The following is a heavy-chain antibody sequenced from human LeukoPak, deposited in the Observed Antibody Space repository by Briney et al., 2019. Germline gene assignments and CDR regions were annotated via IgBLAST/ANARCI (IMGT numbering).Heavy chain of an antibody. Sequence: GRSLRLSCAASGFTFSSYGMHWVRQAPGKGLEWVAVISYDGSNKYYADSVKGRFTISRDNPKNTLYLQMNSLRAEDTAVYYCAKDDPPFHAFDYWGQGTLVTVSS. CDR3: AKDDPPFHAFDY. CDR2: ISYDGSNK. V-gene: IGHV3-30*18. CDR1: GFTFSSYG. D-gene: IGHD3-16*01. J-gene: IGHJ4*02.